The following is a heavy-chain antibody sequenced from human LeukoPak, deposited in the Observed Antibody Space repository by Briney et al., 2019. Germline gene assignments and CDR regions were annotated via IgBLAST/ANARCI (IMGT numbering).Heavy chain of an antibody. V-gene: IGHV4-59*11. D-gene: IGHD6-13*01. CDR1: GGSISSHY. J-gene: IGHJ6*03. CDR2: IYYSGST. CDR3: AREVSSSWYSYYYYIDV. Sequence: SETLSLTCTVSGGSISSHYWSWIRQPPGKGLEWIGYIYYSGSTNYNPSLKSRVTISVDTSKNQFSLKLSSVTAADTAVYYCAREVSSSWYSYYYYIDVWGKGTTVTVSS.